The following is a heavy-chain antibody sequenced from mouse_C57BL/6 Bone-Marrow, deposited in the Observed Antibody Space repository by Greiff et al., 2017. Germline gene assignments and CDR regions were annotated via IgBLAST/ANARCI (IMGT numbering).Heavy chain of an antibody. CDR1: GFSLSTFGMG. V-gene: IGHV8-8*01. CDR2: IWWDDDK. CDR3: ARIVPSRYYDYDGEVGLFAY. J-gene: IGHJ3*01. Sequence: QVTLKVSGPGILQPSQTLSLTCSFSGFSLSTFGMGVGWIRQPSGKGLEWLAHIWWDDDKYYNPALKRRLPISKDTSKNQVFLKIANVDTADTATYYCARIVPSRYYDYDGEVGLFAYWGQGTLVTVSA. D-gene: IGHD2-4*01.